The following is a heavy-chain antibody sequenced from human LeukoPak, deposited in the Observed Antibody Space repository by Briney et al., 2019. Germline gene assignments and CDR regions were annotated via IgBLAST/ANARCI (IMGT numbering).Heavy chain of an antibody. Sequence: SETLSLTCTVSGGSISSGSSYWSWIRQPAGKGLEWIGRIYISGSTNYNPSLKSRVTISVDTSKNQFSLNLTSVTAADTAVYYCAKEAKYYDILIGYYRSFYYFDYWGQGTLVTVSS. CDR1: GGSISSGSSY. J-gene: IGHJ4*02. D-gene: IGHD3-9*01. CDR2: IYISGST. CDR3: AKEAKYYDILIGYYRSFYYFDY. V-gene: IGHV4-61*02.